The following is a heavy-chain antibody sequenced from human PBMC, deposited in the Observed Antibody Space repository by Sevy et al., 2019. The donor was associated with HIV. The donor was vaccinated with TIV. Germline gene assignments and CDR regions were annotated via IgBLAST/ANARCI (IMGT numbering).Heavy chain of an antibody. V-gene: IGHV3-53*05. D-gene: IGHD6-13*01. CDR1: GFTVSSNY. CDR2: IYSGGST. Sequence: GGSLRLSCAASGFTVSSNYMSWVRQAPGKGLEWVSVIYSGGSTYYADSMKGRFTISRDNSKNTLYLQMNSLRTEDTAVYYCAKNTAAAGTGGFDYWGQGTLVTVSS. J-gene: IGHJ4*02. CDR3: AKNTAAAGTGGFDY.